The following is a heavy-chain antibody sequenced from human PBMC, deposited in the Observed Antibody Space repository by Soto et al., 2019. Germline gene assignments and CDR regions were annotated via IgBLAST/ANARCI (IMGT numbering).Heavy chain of an antibody. CDR2: ISYSGST. D-gene: IGHD2-15*01. V-gene: IGHV4-30-4*01. CDR3: ATMGTPATGLYFFDY. J-gene: IGHJ4*02. Sequence: SETLSLTCTVSGGSISSGNYYWSWIRQPPGKGLEWIGFISYSGSTYYSTSLKSRVTISVDTSKSQFSLNLSFVTAADTAVYYCATMGTPATGLYFFDYWGQGSLVTVSA. CDR1: GGSISSGNYY.